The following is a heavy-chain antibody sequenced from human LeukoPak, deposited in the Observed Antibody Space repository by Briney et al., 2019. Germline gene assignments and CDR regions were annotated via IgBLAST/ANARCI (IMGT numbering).Heavy chain of an antibody. J-gene: IGHJ4*02. Sequence: GGSLRLSCAASGFTFSSYGMSWVRQAPGKGLVWVSRINSDGSSTSYADSVKGRFTISRDNAKNSLYLQMNSLRAEDTAVYYCARVDGYNFRVTPTFDYWGQGTLVTVSS. CDR2: INSDGSST. CDR3: ARVDGYNFRVTPTFDY. V-gene: IGHV3-74*01. CDR1: GFTFSSYG. D-gene: IGHD5-24*01.